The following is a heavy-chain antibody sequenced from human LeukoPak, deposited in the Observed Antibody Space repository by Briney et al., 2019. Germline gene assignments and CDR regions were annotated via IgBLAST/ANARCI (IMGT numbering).Heavy chain of an antibody. J-gene: IGHJ3*02. CDR2: ISTSSSYI. Sequence: PGGSLRLSCEGSEFSFSSYWMSWVRQAPGKGLEWVSSISTSSSYIYYADSVKGRFTISRDNAKNSLFLQMNSLRAEDTAVYYCARGRQNSGSYSDAFDIWGQGTMVTVSS. D-gene: IGHD1-26*01. CDR1: EFSFSSYW. V-gene: IGHV3-21*01. CDR3: ARGRQNSGSYSDAFDI.